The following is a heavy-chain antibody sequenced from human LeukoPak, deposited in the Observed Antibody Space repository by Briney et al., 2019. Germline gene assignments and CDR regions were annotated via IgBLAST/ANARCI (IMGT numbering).Heavy chain of an antibody. J-gene: IGHJ5*02. D-gene: IGHD2-2*02. V-gene: IGHV2-5*01. Sequence: SGPTLVKPTQTLTLTCTFSGFSLSTSGVGVGWIRQPPGKALEWLALIYWNDDKRYSSSLKSRLTITKDTSKNQVVLTMTNMDTVDTATYYCAHIPPHNIVVVPAAINWFDPWGQGTLVTVSS. CDR2: IYWNDDK. CDR1: GFSLSTSGVG. CDR3: AHIPPHNIVVVPAAINWFDP.